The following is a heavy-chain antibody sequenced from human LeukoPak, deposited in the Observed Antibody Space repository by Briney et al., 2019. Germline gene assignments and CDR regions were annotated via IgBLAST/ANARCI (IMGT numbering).Heavy chain of an antibody. CDR2: VYHDGTS. CDR3: VRHISTNTGYFDS. V-gene: IGHV4-39*01. Sequence: SETLSLTCTVSGGSINSHSYYWGWIRQPPGKGLEWIGSVYHDGTSYSNPSLKSRAAVFVDTSRDQFSLDLSFVTAADTALYYCVRHISTNTGYFDSCGQGTLVSVSS. J-gene: IGHJ4*02. D-gene: IGHD5-24*01. CDR1: GGSINSHSYY.